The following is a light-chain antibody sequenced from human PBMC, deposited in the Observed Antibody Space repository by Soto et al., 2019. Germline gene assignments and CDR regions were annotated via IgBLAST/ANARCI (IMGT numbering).Light chain of an antibody. Sequence: EIVMTQSPATLSVSPGGRATLSCRASQSISDTLAWYKQKPGQAPRLLIHGASTRATGFPARFSGSGSGTEFTLTISSLKSEDFEVYYCQQYNNWPWTFGQGTKVDIK. CDR1: QSISDT. CDR3: QQYNNWPWT. V-gene: IGKV3-15*01. J-gene: IGKJ1*01. CDR2: GAS.